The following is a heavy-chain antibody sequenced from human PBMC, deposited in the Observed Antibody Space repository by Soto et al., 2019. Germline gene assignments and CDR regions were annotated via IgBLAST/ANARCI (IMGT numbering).Heavy chain of an antibody. CDR2: IIPIFGTA. Sequence: SVKVSCKASGGTFSSYAISWVRQAPGQGLEWMGGIIPIFGTANYAQKFQGRVTITADESTSTAYMELSSLRSEDTAVYYCASATLTSDRSYYYGMDVWGQGTTVTVSS. V-gene: IGHV1-69*13. CDR3: ASATLTSDRSYYYGMDV. D-gene: IGHD4-4*01. J-gene: IGHJ6*02. CDR1: GGTFSSYA.